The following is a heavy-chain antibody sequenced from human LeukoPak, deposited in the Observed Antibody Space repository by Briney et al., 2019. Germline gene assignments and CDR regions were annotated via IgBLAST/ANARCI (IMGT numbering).Heavy chain of an antibody. Sequence: PSETLSHTCAVYGGSFSGYYWSWIRQPPGKGLEWIGEINHSGSTNYNPSLKSRVTISVDTSKNQFSLKLSSVTAADTAVYYCARAGSYHDILTGQNWFDPWGQGTLVTVSS. CDR3: ARAGSYHDILTGQNWFDP. D-gene: IGHD3-9*01. J-gene: IGHJ5*02. CDR1: GGSFSGYY. V-gene: IGHV4-34*01. CDR2: INHSGST.